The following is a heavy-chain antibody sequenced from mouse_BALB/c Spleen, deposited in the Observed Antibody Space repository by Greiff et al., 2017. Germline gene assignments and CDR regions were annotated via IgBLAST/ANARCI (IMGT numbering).Heavy chain of an antibody. CDR1: GFTFSSYG. Sequence: VQLKESGGDLVKPGGSLKLSCAASGFTFSSYGMSWVRQTPDKRLEWVATISSGGSYTYYPDSVKGRFTISRDNAKNTLYLQMSSLKSEDTAMYYCARRDGNFDYWGQGTTLTVSS. CDR2: ISSGGSYT. D-gene: IGHD2-1*01. V-gene: IGHV5-6*01. CDR3: ARRDGNFDY. J-gene: IGHJ2*01.